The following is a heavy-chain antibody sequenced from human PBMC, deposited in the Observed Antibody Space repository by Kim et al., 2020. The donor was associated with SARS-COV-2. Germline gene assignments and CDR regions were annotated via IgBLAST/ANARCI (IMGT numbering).Heavy chain of an antibody. CDR3: ARPLRIAVAGIGFDY. J-gene: IGHJ4*02. V-gene: IGHV4-39*01. D-gene: IGHD6-19*01. Sequence: PSLKSGVTISVDTSKNQFTLKLSSVTAADTAVYYCARPLRIAVAGIGFDYWGQGTLVTVSS.